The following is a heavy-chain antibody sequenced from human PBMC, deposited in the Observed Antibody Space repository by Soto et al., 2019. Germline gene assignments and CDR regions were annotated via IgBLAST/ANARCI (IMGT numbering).Heavy chain of an antibody. J-gene: IGHJ5*02. Sequence: PSETLSLTCAVYGGSFSGYYWSWIRQPPGKGLEWIGEINHSGSTNYNPSLKSRVTISVDTSKNQFSLKLSSVTAADTAVYYCARDLVSSSWYWFDPWGQGTLVTVSS. V-gene: IGHV4-34*01. CDR3: ARDLVSSSWYWFDP. CDR2: INHSGST. D-gene: IGHD6-13*01. CDR1: GGSFSGYY.